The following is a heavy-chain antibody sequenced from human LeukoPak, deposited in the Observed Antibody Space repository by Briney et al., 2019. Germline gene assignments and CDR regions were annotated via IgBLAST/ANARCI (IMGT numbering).Heavy chain of an antibody. V-gene: IGHV3-23*01. D-gene: IGHD3-22*01. CDR2: ISASGGVT. J-gene: IGHJ4*02. CDR3: AKKPGYYDSSDYSYFDS. CDR1: GFTFSSYA. Sequence: GGSLRLSCAASGFTFSSYAMSWVRQAPGKGLEWVSGISASGGVTDYADSVEGRFTISRDNSKNTLTLQMESLRGDDTAVYYCAKKPGYYDSSDYSYFDSWGQGTLVTVSS.